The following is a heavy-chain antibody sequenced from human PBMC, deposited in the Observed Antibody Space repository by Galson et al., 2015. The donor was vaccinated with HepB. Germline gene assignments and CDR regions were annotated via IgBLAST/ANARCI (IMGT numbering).Heavy chain of an antibody. CDR3: ARTFYFDY. D-gene: IGHD3-16*01. Sequence: SLRLSCAASGFTFSSYAMHWVRQAPGKGLEWVAVLSSHGDNEYYADSVKGRFTISRDNSENTVYLQMHSLRAEDTAVYYCARTFYFDYWGQGTLVTVSS. CDR1: GFTFSSYA. J-gene: IGHJ4*02. CDR2: LSSHGDNE. V-gene: IGHV3-30*04.